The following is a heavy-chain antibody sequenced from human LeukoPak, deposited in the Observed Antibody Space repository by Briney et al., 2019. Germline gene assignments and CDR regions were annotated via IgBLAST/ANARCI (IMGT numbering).Heavy chain of an antibody. CDR3: ARDRVRFLEWSYNPTGWFDP. J-gene: IGHJ5*02. CDR1: GYTFTNYY. Sequence: ASVKVSCKASGYTFTNYYMHWVRQAPGQGLEWMGIINPSGGSTSYAQKFQGRVTMTRDMSTSTVYMELSSLRSEDTAVYYCARDRVRFLEWSYNPTGWFDPWGQGTLVTVSS. D-gene: IGHD3-3*01. CDR2: INPSGGST. V-gene: IGHV1-46*01.